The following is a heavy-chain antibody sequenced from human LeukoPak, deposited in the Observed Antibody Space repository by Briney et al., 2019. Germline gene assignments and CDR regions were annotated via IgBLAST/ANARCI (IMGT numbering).Heavy chain of an antibody. CDR2: ISGSGGST. Sequence: SGGSLRLSCAASGFTFSSYAMSWVRQAPGKGLEWVSAISGSGGSTYYADSVKGRFTISRDNSKNTLYLQMNSLRAEDTAVYYCAKLSGHRLPSGVLGYWGQGTLVTVSS. J-gene: IGHJ4*02. V-gene: IGHV3-23*01. CDR3: AKLSGHRLPSGVLGY. CDR1: GFTFSSYA. D-gene: IGHD3-16*02.